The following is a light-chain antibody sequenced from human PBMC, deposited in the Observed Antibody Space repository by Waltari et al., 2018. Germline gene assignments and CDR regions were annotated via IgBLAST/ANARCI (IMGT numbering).Light chain of an antibody. CDR2: RVS. V-gene: IGKV2-30*01. CDR1: QSLVASYGNTY. J-gene: IGKJ1*01. CDR3: MQGSHWPWT. Sequence: DVVMTQSPLSLPVTLGQPASISCRSSQSLVASYGNTYFNWFQQRPGQSPRRLVYRVSKLESGVPDRLSGSGSGTDYTLRISRMEAEDVGVYYCMQGSHWPWTFGQGTKVEVK.